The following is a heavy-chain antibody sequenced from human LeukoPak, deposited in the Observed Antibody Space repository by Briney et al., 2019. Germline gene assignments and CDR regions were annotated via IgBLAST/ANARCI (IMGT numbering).Heavy chain of an antibody. V-gene: IGHV3-30*04. D-gene: IGHD3-3*01. CDR2: ISYDGSNK. J-gene: IGHJ5*02. Sequence: TGGSLRLSCAASGFTFSSYAMHWVRQAPGKGLEWVTVISYDGSNKYYADSMKGRFTISRDNSKNTLYLQMNSLRAEDTAVYYCAKGDKELVFKRGKGGFDPWGQGTLVTVSS. CDR3: AKGDKELVFKRGKGGFDP. CDR1: GFTFSSYA.